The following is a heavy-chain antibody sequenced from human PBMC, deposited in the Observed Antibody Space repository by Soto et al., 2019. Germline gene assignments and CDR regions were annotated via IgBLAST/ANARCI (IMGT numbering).Heavy chain of an antibody. V-gene: IGHV4-30-2*01. CDR2: IYHSGST. CDR3: ARGYGSGSYYPDYYYYYGMDV. Sequence: PSETLSLTCAVSGGSISSGVYSWIWIRQPPGKGLEWIGYIYHSGSTYYNPSLKSRVTISVDRSKNQFSLKLSSVTAADTAVYYCARGYGSGSYYPDYYYYYGMDVWGQGTTVT. J-gene: IGHJ6*02. D-gene: IGHD3-10*01. CDR1: GGSISSGVYS.